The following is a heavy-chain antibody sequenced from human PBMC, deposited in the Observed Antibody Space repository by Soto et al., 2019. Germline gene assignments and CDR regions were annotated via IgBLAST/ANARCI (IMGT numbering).Heavy chain of an antibody. CDR1: GYTFTSYF. J-gene: IGHJ4*02. V-gene: IGHV1-18*01. D-gene: IGHD4-17*01. CDR3: ASESYGGEFDY. CDR2: ISTYNGNT. Sequence: DSVKVSCKASGYTFTSYFISWVRQAPGQGLEWMEWISTYNGNTKYAQKLQGRVTMTTDTSTSTAYMELSSLRSEDTAVYYCASESYGGEFDYWGQGTLVTVSS.